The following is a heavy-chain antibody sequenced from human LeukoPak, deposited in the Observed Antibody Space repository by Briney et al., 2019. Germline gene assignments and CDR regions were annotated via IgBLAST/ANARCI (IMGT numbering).Heavy chain of an antibody. V-gene: IGHV3-23*01. CDR1: GFTFSSYA. J-gene: IGHJ4*02. CDR2: ISGSGGST. CDR3: AKGDYDFWSGYYPHHLDY. D-gene: IGHD3-3*01. Sequence: GGSLRLSCAASGFTFSSYAMSWVRQAPGKGLVWVSAISGSGGSTYYADSVKGRFTISRDNSKNTLYLQMNSLRAEDTAVYYCAKGDYDFWSGYYPHHLDYWGQGTLVTVSS.